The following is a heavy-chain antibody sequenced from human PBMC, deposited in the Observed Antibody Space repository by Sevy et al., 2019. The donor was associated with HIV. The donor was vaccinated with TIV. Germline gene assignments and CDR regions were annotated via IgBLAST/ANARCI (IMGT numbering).Heavy chain of an antibody. Sequence: GGSLRLSCAASGFTLSTYRMHWVRQAPGKGLVWVSHINSYVSSTSHADSVKGRFTISRDNAKNTLYLQMNSLRAEDTALYYCAKYAGDFPHFDYWGQGTLVTVSS. D-gene: IGHD7-27*01. V-gene: IGHV3-74*01. CDR2: INSYVSST. J-gene: IGHJ4*02. CDR3: AKYAGDFPHFDY. CDR1: GFTLSTYR.